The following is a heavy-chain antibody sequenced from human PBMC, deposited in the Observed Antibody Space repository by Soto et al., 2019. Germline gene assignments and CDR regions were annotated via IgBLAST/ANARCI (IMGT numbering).Heavy chain of an antibody. CDR3: ARTEIPAAHYFDY. V-gene: IGHV4-34*01. CDR1: GGSFSGYY. CDR2: INHSGST. Sequence: SETLSLTCAVYGGSFSGYYWSWIRQPPGKGLEWIGEINHSGSTNYNPSLKSRVTISVDTSKNQFSLKLSSVTAADTAVYYCARTEIPAAHYFDYWGQGTLVTVSS. D-gene: IGHD2-2*01. J-gene: IGHJ4*02.